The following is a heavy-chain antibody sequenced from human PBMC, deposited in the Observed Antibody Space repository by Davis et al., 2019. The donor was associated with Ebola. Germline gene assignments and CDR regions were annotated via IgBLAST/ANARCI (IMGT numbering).Heavy chain of an antibody. D-gene: IGHD1-26*01. CDR1: GGSFSSGGYY. J-gene: IGHJ4*02. V-gene: IGHV4-31*02. CDR3: ARGVYSGTFEAWGH. Sequence: SETLSLTCSVYGGSFSSGGYYWTWIRQHPATGLEWIGYIYNSGSTFYNPSLKRRVTISVDTSKNLFSLELTSVTAADTAVYYCARGVYSGTFEAWGHWGPGTLVTVSS. CDR2: IYNSGST.